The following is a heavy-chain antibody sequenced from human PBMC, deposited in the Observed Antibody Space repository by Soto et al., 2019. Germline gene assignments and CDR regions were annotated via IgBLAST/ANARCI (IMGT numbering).Heavy chain of an antibody. CDR2: IYSSGST. D-gene: IGHD3-10*01. V-gene: IGHV4-4*07. Sequence: QVQLQESGPGLVKPSETLSLTCTVSGGSIDSYYWSWIRQSAGKGLEWIGRIYSSGSTNYNPSLNSRVPMSVDTSKNQFSLRLSSVTAADTAVYYCARDRGDYGSADYWGQGTLVTVSS. CDR3: ARDRGDYGSADY. CDR1: GGSIDSYY. J-gene: IGHJ4*02.